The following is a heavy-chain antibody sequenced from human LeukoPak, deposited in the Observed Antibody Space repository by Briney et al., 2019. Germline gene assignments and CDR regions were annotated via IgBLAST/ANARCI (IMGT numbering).Heavy chain of an antibody. CDR2: IQYDGSNE. J-gene: IGHJ4*02. CDR1: GFTFSSYG. V-gene: IGHV3-30*02. D-gene: IGHD6-6*01. CDR3: AKNGQYSSSSPYYFDY. Sequence: PGGSLRLSCAASGFTFSSYGMHWVRQAPGKGLEWVAYIQYDGSNEQYAHSVKGRFRISRDSSKNILYLQMNSLRAEDTAVYYCAKNGQYSSSSPYYFDYWGQGTLVTVSS.